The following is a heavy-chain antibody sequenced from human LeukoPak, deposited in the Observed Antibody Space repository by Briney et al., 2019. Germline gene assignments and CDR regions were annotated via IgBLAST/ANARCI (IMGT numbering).Heavy chain of an antibody. D-gene: IGHD3-3*01. CDR3: ARDPEIRHYYDFWSGYPPAFDY. V-gene: IGHV1-2*06. Sequence: GASVKVSCKASGYTFTGYYMHWVRQAPGQGLEWMGRINPNSGGTNYAQKFQGRVTTTRDTSISTAYMELSRLRSDDTAVYYCARDPEIRHYYDFWSGYPPAFDYWGQGTLVTVSS. CDR1: GYTFTGYY. CDR2: INPNSGGT. J-gene: IGHJ4*02.